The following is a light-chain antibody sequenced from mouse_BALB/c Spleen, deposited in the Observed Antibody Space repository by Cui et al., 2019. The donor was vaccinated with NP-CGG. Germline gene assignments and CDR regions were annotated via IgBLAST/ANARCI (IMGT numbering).Light chain of an antibody. CDR3: ALWYSNHWV. CDR1: TGAVTTSHY. Sequence: QAVVTQESALTTSSGETGTLTCISSTGAVTTSHYANWVQEKPDHLFTGLIGGTNNRAPGVPAIFSGSLIGDKAALTITGAQTEDEAIYFCALWYSNHWVFGGGTKLTVL. J-gene: IGLJ1*01. V-gene: IGLV1*01. CDR2: GTN.